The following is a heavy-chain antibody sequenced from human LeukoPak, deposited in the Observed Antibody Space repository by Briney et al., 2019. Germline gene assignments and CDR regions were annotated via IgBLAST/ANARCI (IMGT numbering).Heavy chain of an antibody. CDR1: GYTLTELS. Sequence: ASVKVSCKVSGYTLTELSMHWARQAPGKGLEWMGGFDPEDGETIYAQKFQGRVTMTEDTSTDTAYMELSSLRSEDTAVYYCATGKIQLWSYKYYFDYWGQGTLVTVSS. D-gene: IGHD5-18*01. J-gene: IGHJ4*02. V-gene: IGHV1-24*01. CDR3: ATGKIQLWSYKYYFDY. CDR2: FDPEDGET.